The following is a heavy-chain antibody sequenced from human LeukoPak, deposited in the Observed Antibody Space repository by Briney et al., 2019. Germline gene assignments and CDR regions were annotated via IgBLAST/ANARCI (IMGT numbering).Heavy chain of an antibody. J-gene: IGHJ1*01. V-gene: IGHV3-53*01. Sequence: GGSLRLSCAASGFTVSSNYMSWVRQAPGKGLEWVSVIYSGGNTYYADSVKGRFTISRDNAKNSLYLQMNSLRAEDTAVYYCAIMTTVTTGYFQHWGQGTLVTVSS. D-gene: IGHD4-17*01. CDR3: AIMTTVTTGYFQH. CDR2: IYSGGNT. CDR1: GFTVSSNY.